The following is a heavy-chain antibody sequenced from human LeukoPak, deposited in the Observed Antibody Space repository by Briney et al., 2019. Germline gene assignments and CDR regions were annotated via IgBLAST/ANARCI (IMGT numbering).Heavy chain of an antibody. Sequence: GESLKISCKGSGYSFTNYWIGWVRQMSGKGLEWMGIIYPGDSDTRYSPSFQGQVTISADKSISTAYLQWSSLKASDTAMYYCARPHDYGGNTPKDFQHWGQGTLVTVSS. V-gene: IGHV5-51*01. CDR2: IYPGDSDT. D-gene: IGHD4-23*01. CDR1: GYSFTNYW. J-gene: IGHJ1*01. CDR3: ARPHDYGGNTPKDFQH.